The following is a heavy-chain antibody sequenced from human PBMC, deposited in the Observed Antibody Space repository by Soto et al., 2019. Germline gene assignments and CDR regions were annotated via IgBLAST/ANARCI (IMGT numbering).Heavy chain of an antibody. CDR1: RYTFTAYF. Sequence: QVHLVQSGAEVKKPGASVNVSCKASRYTFTAYFLHWVRQAPGRGLEWMGRINPNSGGTNYAQKFQGRVTITRDMSISTAYMELSSLRSDDTAVYYCAREGADNSSPLDYWGQGTLVTVSS. CDR3: AREGADNSSPLDY. V-gene: IGHV1-2*06. J-gene: IGHJ4*02. D-gene: IGHD6-13*01. CDR2: INPNSGGT.